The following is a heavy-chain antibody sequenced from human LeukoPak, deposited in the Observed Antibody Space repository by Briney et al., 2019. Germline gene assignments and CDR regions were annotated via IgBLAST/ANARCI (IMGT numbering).Heavy chain of an antibody. CDR2: ISASGSNI. J-gene: IGHJ4*02. CDR3: VRVKGTYFDF. CDR1: GFPFSSYS. Sequence: PGGSLRLSCAASGFPFSSYSMNWVRQAPGKGLEWVSYISASGSNIYYLDSVKGRFTVSRDNAMNSPFLQMDRPRAEDTAVYYCVRVKGTYFDFWGQGTLVTVSS. D-gene: IGHD1-1*01. V-gene: IGHV3-48*01.